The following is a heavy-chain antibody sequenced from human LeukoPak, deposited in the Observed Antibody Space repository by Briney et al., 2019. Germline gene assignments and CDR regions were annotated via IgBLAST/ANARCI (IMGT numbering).Heavy chain of an antibody. D-gene: IGHD3-16*01. J-gene: IGHJ4*02. CDR3: AKSRAHAYSHFDY. Sequence: QTGGSLRLSCSASGFTFSRYAMHWVRQAPGKGLEYVSAISSNGGSTYYADSVKGRFTISRDNSKNTLYLQMSSLRTEDTAVYYCAKSRAHAYSHFDYWGQGTLVTVSS. V-gene: IGHV3-64D*06. CDR1: GFTFSRYA. CDR2: ISSNGGST.